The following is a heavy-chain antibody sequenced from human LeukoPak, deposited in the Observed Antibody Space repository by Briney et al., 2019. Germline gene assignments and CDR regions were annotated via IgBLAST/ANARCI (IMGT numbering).Heavy chain of an antibody. D-gene: IGHD3-10*01. CDR3: TRAGSFRHDY. CDR2: INSDGSST. J-gene: IGHJ4*02. CDR1: GFTFRTYW. Sequence: GGSLRLSCSTSGFTFRTYWMHWVRQAPGKGLEWASRINSDGSSTSYADTLKGRFTISRDNAKNTLYLQMNSLRAEDTAVYYCTRAGSFRHDYWGQGTLVTVSS. V-gene: IGHV3-74*01.